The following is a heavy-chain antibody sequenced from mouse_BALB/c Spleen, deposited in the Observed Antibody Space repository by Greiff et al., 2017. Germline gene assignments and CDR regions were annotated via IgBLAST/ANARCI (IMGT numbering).Heavy chain of an antibody. D-gene: IGHD6-5*01. J-gene: IGHJ4*01. CDR2: IWAGGST. Sequence: VKLQESGPGLVAPSQSLSITCTVSGFSLTSYGVHWVRQPPGKGLEWLGVIWAGGSTNYNSALMSRLSISKDNSKSQVFLKMNSLQTDDTAMYYCARGYAAPSAMDYWGQGTSVTVSS. CDR1: GFSLTSYG. V-gene: IGHV2-9*02. CDR3: ARGYAAPSAMDY.